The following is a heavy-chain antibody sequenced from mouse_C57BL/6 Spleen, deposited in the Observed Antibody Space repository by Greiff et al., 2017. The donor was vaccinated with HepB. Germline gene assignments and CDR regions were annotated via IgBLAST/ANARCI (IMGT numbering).Heavy chain of an antibody. V-gene: IGHV1-61*01. Sequence: VQLQQPGAELVRPGSSVKLSCKASGYTFTSYWMDWVKQRPGQGLEWIGNIYPSDSETHYNQKFKDKATLTVDKSSSTAYMQLSSLTSEDSAVYYCARSYSNYWAYWGQGTLVTVSA. CDR1: GYTFTSYW. J-gene: IGHJ3*01. CDR2: IYPSDSET. D-gene: IGHD2-5*01. CDR3: ARSYSNYWAY.